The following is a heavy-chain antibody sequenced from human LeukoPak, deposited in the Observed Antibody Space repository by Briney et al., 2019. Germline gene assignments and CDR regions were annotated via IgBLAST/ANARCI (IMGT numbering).Heavy chain of an antibody. Sequence: ASVKVSCNTSGYTFTNFGLTWVRQAPGQGLEWRGWISGHSGNANYAQKFQDRVVMTTDRSTGTAYMELRSVRSDDTAVYYCARCYSSSWQRLDNWGQGTLVIVSS. CDR2: ISGHSGNA. J-gene: IGHJ4*02. CDR3: ARCYSSSWQRLDN. V-gene: IGHV1-18*01. D-gene: IGHD6-13*01. CDR1: GYTFTNFG.